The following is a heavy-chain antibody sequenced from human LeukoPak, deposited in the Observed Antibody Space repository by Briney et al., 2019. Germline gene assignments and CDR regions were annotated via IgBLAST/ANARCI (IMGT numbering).Heavy chain of an antibody. V-gene: IGHV4-4*07. J-gene: IGHJ3*02. CDR1: GGSISSYH. CDR2: LYTSGGT. CDR3: ARSGSYANDAFHI. D-gene: IGHD1-26*01. Sequence: SETLSLTCTVSGGSISSYHWSWIRQPAGKGLEWIGRLYTSGGTNYNPSLKSRVSMSVDTSKSQFSLELNSVTAADTAVYYCARSGSYANDAFHIWGQGTMVTASS.